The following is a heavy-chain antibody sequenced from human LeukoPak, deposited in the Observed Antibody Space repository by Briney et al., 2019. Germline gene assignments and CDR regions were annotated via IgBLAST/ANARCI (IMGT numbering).Heavy chain of an antibody. CDR2: NYSSGST. D-gene: IGHD6-6*01. Sequence: SETLPLTCADSGGSINSFYWTWIRQPAGKGLEWIGRNYSSGSTNFNPSLKSRVTMSVDTSKNQFSLRLSSVTAADTAAYFCARENWRSKSIDFDSWGQGTLVTVSS. CDR1: GGSINSFY. J-gene: IGHJ4*02. V-gene: IGHV4-4*07. CDR3: ARENWRSKSIDFDS.